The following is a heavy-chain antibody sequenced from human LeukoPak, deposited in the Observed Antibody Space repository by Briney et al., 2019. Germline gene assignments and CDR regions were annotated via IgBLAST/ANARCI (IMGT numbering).Heavy chain of an antibody. CDR1: GYTFTSYD. CDR2: MNPNCGNT. V-gene: IGHV1-8*01. J-gene: IGHJ6*02. Sequence: ASVKVSCKASGYTFTSYDINWVRQATGQGLEWMGWMNPNCGNTGYAQKFQGRVTMTRNTSTSTAYMELSSLRSEDTAVYYCARYDLGYCSSTSCSSGGMDVWGQGTTVTVSS. D-gene: IGHD2-2*01. CDR3: ARYDLGYCSSTSCSSGGMDV.